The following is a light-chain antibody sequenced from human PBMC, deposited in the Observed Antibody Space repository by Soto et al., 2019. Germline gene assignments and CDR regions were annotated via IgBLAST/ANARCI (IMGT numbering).Light chain of an antibody. CDR2: RNN. V-gene: IGLV1-47*01. CDR1: RSNIGSNY. J-gene: IGLJ2*01. Sequence: QSVLTQPPSASGTPGQRVTISCSGSRSNIGSNYVYWYQQLPGTAPKLLIYRNNQRPSGVPDRFSGSKSGPSASLAISGLRSGDEADYYCATWDDSLYGVVFGGGTQLTVL. CDR3: ATWDDSLYGVV.